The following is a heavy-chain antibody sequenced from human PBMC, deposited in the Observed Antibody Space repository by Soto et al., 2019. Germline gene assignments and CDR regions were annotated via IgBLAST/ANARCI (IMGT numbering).Heavy chain of an antibody. J-gene: IGHJ5*02. CDR1: GFSFTGYY. D-gene: IGHD6-6*01. CDR2: INAHSGGT. V-gene: IGHV1-2*02. Sequence: QVQLVQSGAAVKKPGASVKVSCKASGFSFTGYYIPWLRQAPGQGLEWMGWINAHSGGTEYAQKFQGRVTLTRDTSIATAYLTLTSLTSDDTALYYCAKDLTRQLAYWLDPWGQGTQVTGSS. CDR3: AKDLTRQLAYWLDP.